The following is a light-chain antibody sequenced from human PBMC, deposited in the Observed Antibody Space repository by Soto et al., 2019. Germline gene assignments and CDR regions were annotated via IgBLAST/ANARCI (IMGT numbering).Light chain of an antibody. J-gene: IGKJ2*01. Sequence: EFALSRSPGTLSLSPGEGATLSCGAIKIVTSTYLAWYRQKPGQAPRLLFYGAPGRATGIPDRFSGSGSGTDFTLTISRLEPEDFAVYYCQLYGSSMYTFGQGTKLEIK. V-gene: IGKV3-20*01. CDR3: QLYGSSMYT. CDR2: GAP. CDR1: KIVTSTY.